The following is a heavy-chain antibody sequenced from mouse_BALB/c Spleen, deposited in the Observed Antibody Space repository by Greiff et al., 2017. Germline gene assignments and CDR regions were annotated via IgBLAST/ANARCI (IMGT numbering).Heavy chain of an antibody. CDR1: GFTFSSYA. J-gene: IGHJ2*01. V-gene: IGHV5-6-5*01. CDR3: ARGLPFDY. D-gene: IGHD5-5*01. CDR2: ISSGGST. Sequence: DVKLMESGGGLVKPGGSLKLSCATSGFTFSSYAMSWVRQTPEKRLEWVASISSGGSTYYPDSVKGRFTISRDNARNILYLQMSSLRSEDTAMYYCARGLPFDYWGQGTTLTVSS.